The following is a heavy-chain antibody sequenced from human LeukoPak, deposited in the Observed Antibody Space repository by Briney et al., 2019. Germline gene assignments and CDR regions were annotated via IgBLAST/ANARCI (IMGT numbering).Heavy chain of an antibody. CDR1: GGSLSGYS. Sequence: PSETLSLTCAVYGGSLSGYSWTWIRQPPGKGLEWIGEIDHSGSTNYNASLTSRVIISADTSQNQFSLKLTSVTVADTAVYYCARVYVTVVRGRWFDPWGQGTLVTVS. V-gene: IGHV4-34*01. CDR2: IDHSGST. J-gene: IGHJ5*02. CDR3: ARVYVTVVRGRWFDP. D-gene: IGHD3-10*01.